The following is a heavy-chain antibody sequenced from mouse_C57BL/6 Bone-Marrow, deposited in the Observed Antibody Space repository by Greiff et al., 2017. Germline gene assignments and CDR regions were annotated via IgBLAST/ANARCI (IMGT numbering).Heavy chain of an antibody. CDR1: GYTFTDYY. V-gene: IGHV1-19*01. CDR3: AEEGGYLAWFAY. D-gene: IGHD5-1-1*01. J-gene: IGHJ3*01. CDR2: INPYNGGT. Sequence: EVQLQQSGPVLVKPGASVKMSCKASGYTFTDYYMNWVKQSHGKSLEWIGVINPYNGGTSYNQKFKGKATLTVDKSSSTAYMGLNSLTSEDSAVYYCAEEGGYLAWFAYWGQGTLVTVSA.